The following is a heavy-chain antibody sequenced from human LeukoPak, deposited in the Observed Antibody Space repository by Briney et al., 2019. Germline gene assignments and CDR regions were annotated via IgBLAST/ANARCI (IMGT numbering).Heavy chain of an antibody. V-gene: IGHV3-30*04. Sequence: GGSLRLSCAASGFTFSTYAMHWVRQAPGKGLEWVAVIPYDGSNKYYADSVKGRFTISRENSKNRLYLQMNSLRAEDTAVYYCAKDPSYTAAGIDYWGQGTLVTVSS. CDR3: AKDPSYTAAGIDY. CDR1: GFTFSTYA. D-gene: IGHD6-13*01. CDR2: IPYDGSNK. J-gene: IGHJ4*02.